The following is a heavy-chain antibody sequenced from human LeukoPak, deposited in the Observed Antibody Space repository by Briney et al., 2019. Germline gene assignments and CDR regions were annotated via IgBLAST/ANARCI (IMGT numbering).Heavy chain of an antibody. Sequence: PGGSLRLSCAASGFTFSNYWMHWVRQAPGKGLVWLSHINADGSFTNYADSVEGRFTISRDNADNTLNLQMNSLRVEDTALYYCTRGPGLRGSFDIWGQGPMVTVSA. J-gene: IGHJ3*02. V-gene: IGHV3-74*01. D-gene: IGHD5-12*01. CDR3: TRGPGLRGSFDI. CDR2: INADGSFT. CDR1: GFTFSNYW.